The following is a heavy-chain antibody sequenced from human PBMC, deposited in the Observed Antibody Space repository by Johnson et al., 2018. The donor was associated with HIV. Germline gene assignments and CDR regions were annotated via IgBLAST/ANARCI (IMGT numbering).Heavy chain of an antibody. Sequence: QVQLVESGGGVVQPGRSLRLSCEASGFTFSSYAMHWVRQAPGKGLEWVAVISYDGSNKYYVDCVKGRFTISRDNSKNTLYLQMNSLRTEDTAVYYCARLPSGYSRDDLDIWGQGTMVTVSS. J-gene: IGHJ3*02. CDR2: ISYDGSNK. V-gene: IGHV3-30*04. CDR1: GFTFSSYA. CDR3: ARLPSGYSRDDLDI. D-gene: IGHD5-18*01.